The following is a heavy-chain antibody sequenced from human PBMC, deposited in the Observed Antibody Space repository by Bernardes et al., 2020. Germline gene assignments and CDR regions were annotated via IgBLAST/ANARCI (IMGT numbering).Heavy chain of an antibody. CDR3: ARDTPMTTVTTEDY. CDR1: GYTFTGYY. CDR2: INPNSGGT. Sequence: ASVKVSCKASGYTFTGYYMHWVRPAPGQGLEWMGRINPNSGGTNYAQKFQGRVTMTRDTSISTAYMELSRLRSDDTDVYYCARDTPMTTVTTEDYWGQGTLVTVSS. V-gene: IGHV1-2*05. D-gene: IGHD4-17*01. J-gene: IGHJ4*02.